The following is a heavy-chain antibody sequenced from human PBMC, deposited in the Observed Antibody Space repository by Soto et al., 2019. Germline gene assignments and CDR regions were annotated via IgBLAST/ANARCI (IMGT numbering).Heavy chain of an antibody. V-gene: IGHV4-34*01. Sequence: SETLSLTCAAYGGSFSGYYWSWIRQPPGKGLEWIGEINHSGSTNYNPSLKSRVTISVDTSKNQFSLKLSSVTAADTAVYYCVRGRIAARGYWFDPWGQGTLVTVSS. CDR2: INHSGST. J-gene: IGHJ5*02. CDR1: GGSFSGYY. D-gene: IGHD6-13*01. CDR3: VRGRIAARGYWFDP.